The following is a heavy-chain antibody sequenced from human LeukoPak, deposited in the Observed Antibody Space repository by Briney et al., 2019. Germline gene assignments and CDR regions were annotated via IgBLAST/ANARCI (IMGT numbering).Heavy chain of an antibody. V-gene: IGHV4-34*01. Sequence: PSETLSLTCAVYGGSFSGYYWSWIRQPPGKGLEWIGEINQSGSTNYNPSLKSRVTISVDTSKNQFSLKLNSVTAADTAVYYCARGGVGFCTSTSCPGVTWFDPWGQGTLVTVSS. J-gene: IGHJ5*02. CDR2: INQSGST. D-gene: IGHD2-2*03. CDR3: ARGGVGFCTSTSCPGVTWFDP. CDR1: GGSFSGYY.